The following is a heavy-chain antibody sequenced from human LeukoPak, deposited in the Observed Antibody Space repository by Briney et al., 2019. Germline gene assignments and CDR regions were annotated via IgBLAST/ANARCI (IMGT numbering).Heavy chain of an antibody. Sequence: PSETLSLTCAVYGGSFSGYHWSWIRQPPGKGLEWLGKINHSGSTSYNPSLESRATISVDTPKNQLSLKMSSVTAADTAVYYCARETMVRGVISGWFDPWGQGTLVTVSS. D-gene: IGHD3-10*01. J-gene: IGHJ5*02. V-gene: IGHV4-34*01. CDR2: INHSGST. CDR3: ARETMVRGVISGWFDP. CDR1: GGSFSGYH.